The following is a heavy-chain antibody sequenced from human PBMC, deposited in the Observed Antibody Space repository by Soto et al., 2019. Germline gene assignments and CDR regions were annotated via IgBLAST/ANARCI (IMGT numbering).Heavy chain of an antibody. Sequence: ASVKVSCKASGYTFTSYYMHWVRQAPGQGLEWMGWINPNSGGTNYAQKFQGWVTMTRDTSISTAYMELSRLRSDDTAVYYCARGGVSSWYNIYYYGMDVWGQGTTVTVSS. J-gene: IGHJ6*02. V-gene: IGHV1-2*04. CDR1: GYTFTSYY. CDR2: INPNSGGT. CDR3: ARGGVSSWYNIYYYGMDV. D-gene: IGHD6-13*01.